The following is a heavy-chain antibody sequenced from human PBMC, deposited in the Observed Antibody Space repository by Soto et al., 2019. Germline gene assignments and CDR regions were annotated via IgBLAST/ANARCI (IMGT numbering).Heavy chain of an antibody. CDR1: GGSISSSSYY. Sequence: QLQLQESGPGLVKPSETLSLTCTVSGGSISSSSYYWGWIRQPPGKGLEWIGSIYYSGSTYYNPSLKIRVTISVDTSKNQFSLKLSSVTAADTAVYYCARLRSEMATIYYFDYWGQGTLVTVSS. J-gene: IGHJ4*02. D-gene: IGHD5-12*01. CDR2: IYYSGST. CDR3: ARLRSEMATIYYFDY. V-gene: IGHV4-39*01.